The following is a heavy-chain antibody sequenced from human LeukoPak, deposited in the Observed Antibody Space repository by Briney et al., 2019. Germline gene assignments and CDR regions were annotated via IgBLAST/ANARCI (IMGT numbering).Heavy chain of an antibody. CDR1: GFTFSSYA. CDR2: ISGSGGST. CDR3: AKEPRYYYGSGSSMDV. J-gene: IGHJ6*02. Sequence: PGGSPRLSCVASGFTFSSYAMSWVRQAPGKGLEWVSAISGSGGSTYYADSVKGRFTISRDNSKNTLYLQMNSLRAEDTAVYYCAKEPRYYYGSGSSMDVWGQGTTVTVSS. D-gene: IGHD3-10*01. V-gene: IGHV3-23*01.